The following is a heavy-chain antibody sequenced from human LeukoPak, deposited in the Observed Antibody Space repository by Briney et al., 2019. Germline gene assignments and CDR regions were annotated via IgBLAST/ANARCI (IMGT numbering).Heavy chain of an antibody. CDR1: GLTFSSYA. V-gene: IGHV3-30*04. CDR2: ISYDGSNK. D-gene: IGHD5-18*01. CDR3: ARPDTAMVTDYYYGMDV. Sequence: PGGSLRLSCAASGLTFSSYAMHWVRQAPGKGLEWVAVISYDGSNKYYADSVKGRFTISRDNSKNTLYLQMNSLRAEDTAVYYCARPDTAMVTDYYYGMDVWGQGTTVTVSS. J-gene: IGHJ6*02.